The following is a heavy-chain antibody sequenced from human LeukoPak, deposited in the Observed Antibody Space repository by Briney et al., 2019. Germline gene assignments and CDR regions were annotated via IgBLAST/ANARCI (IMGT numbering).Heavy chain of an antibody. V-gene: IGHV4-59*01. J-gene: IGHJ4*02. Sequence: SETLSLTCTVSGGSISSYYWSWIRQPPGKGLEWIGYIYYSGSTNYNPSLKSRVTISVDTSKNQFSLKLSSVTAADTAVYYCARGSDYYDSSGYYYTFDYWGQGTLVTVSS. CDR2: IYYSGST. CDR3: ARGSDYYDSSGYYYTFDY. D-gene: IGHD3-22*01. CDR1: GGSISSYY.